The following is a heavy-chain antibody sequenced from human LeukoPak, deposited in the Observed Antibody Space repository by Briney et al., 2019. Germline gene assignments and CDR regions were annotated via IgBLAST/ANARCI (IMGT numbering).Heavy chain of an antibody. Sequence: SGTLSLTCAVSGGSISSSNWWSWVRQPPGKGLEWIGEIYHSGSTNYNPSLKSRVTISVDKSKNQFSLKLSSVTAADTAVYYCARHFISSRVGAIDAFDIWGQGTMVTVSS. J-gene: IGHJ3*02. D-gene: IGHD1-26*01. CDR3: ARHFISSRVGAIDAFDI. CDR1: GGSISSSNW. CDR2: IYHSGST. V-gene: IGHV4-4*02.